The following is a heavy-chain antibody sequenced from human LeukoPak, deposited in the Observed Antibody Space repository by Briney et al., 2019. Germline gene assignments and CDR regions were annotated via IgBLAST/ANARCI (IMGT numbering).Heavy chain of an antibody. Sequence: SVKVSCTASRGTFSKYAISWVRQAPGQGLEWMGRIIPILNITHYAQKFQGRVTIAADKSTSTAYMELSSLRSEDTAMYYCARDDDRAREIDYWGQGTLVTVSS. V-gene: IGHV1-69*04. J-gene: IGHJ4*02. D-gene: IGHD3-22*01. CDR1: RGTFSKYA. CDR2: IIPILNIT. CDR3: ARDDDRAREIDY.